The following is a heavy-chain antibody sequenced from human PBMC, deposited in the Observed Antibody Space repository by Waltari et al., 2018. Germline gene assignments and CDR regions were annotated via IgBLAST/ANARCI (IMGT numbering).Heavy chain of an antibody. J-gene: IGHJ4*02. Sequence: QVQLQESGPGLVKPSETLSLTCTVSGGSISSHYWSWIRQPPGKGLEWIGYIYYSGSTNYNAAVKGRVTIAVDTSKNQFALKLSSVTAADTAVYYCARGGNWNYAIWGQGTLVTVSS. CDR2: IYYSGST. CDR3: ARGGNWNYAI. CDR1: GGSISSHY. D-gene: IGHD1-7*01. V-gene: IGHV4-59*11.